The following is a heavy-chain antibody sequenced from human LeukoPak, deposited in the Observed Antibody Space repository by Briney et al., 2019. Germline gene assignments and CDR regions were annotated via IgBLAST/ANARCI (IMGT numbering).Heavy chain of an antibody. CDR3: TRGSYGDYGY. D-gene: IGHD4-17*01. CDR2: ISSDSKSI. J-gene: IGHJ4*02. Sequence: GGSLRLSCAASGFTFSSFSMNWVRQAPGKGLEWVSSISSDSKSIYYADSVKGRFIISRDNAKNSLFLQMDGLRAEDTALYYCTRGSYGDYGYWGQGTLVTVSS. V-gene: IGHV3-21*01. CDR1: GFTFSSFS.